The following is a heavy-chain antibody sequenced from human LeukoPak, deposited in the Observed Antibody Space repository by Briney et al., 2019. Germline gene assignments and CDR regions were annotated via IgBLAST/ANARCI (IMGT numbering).Heavy chain of an antibody. CDR1: GYSFTSNY. D-gene: IGHD2-2*01. CDR3: ATDPLYHCSSTSCPYYYYYGMDV. CDR2: IYPSDGST. V-gene: IGHV1-46*01. Sequence: ASVKVSCKASGYSFTSNYIHWVRQAPGQGLEWMGMIYPSDGSTSYAQKFQGRVTMTEDTSTDTAYMELSSLRSEDTAVYYCATDPLYHCSSTSCPYYYYYGMDVWGQGTTVTVSS. J-gene: IGHJ6*02.